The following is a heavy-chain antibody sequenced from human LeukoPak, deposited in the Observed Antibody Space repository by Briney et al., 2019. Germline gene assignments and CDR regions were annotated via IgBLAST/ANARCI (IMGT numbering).Heavy chain of an antibody. J-gene: IGHJ4*02. CDR1: GYIFSSND. CDR3: ARGPFGSGSFLDY. V-gene: IGHV1-8*01. Sequence: ASVKVSCKGTGYIFSSNDINWVRQAAGQGIEWMGWMNPNSGDTGYTQKFQGRVAMTRSTSITTAYMELSSLRSEDTAVYYCARGPFGSGSFLDYWGQGTLVTVSS. CDR2: MNPNSGDT. D-gene: IGHD3-10*01.